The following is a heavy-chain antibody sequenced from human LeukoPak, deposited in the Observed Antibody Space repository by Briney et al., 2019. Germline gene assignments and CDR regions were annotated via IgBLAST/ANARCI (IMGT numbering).Heavy chain of an antibody. Sequence: SETLSLTCTVSGGSISSYYWSWIRQPPGKGLEWIGYIYYSGSTNYNPSLKSRVTISVDTSKNQFSLKLSSVTAADTAVYYCARGKEDYDFWSGSPYYYYMDVWGKGTTVTVSS. CDR2: IYYSGST. D-gene: IGHD3-3*01. V-gene: IGHV4-59*01. J-gene: IGHJ6*03. CDR1: GGSISSYY. CDR3: ARGKEDYDFWSGSPYYYYMDV.